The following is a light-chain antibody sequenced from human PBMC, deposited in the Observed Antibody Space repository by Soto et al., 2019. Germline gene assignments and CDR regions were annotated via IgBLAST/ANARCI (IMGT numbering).Light chain of an antibody. V-gene: IGLV2-14*03. Sequence: QSALTQPASVSGSPGQSITISCTGTSSDVGAYNFVSWHQQHPGKAPKLMIYNVYDRPSGISYRFSGSKSGNTAPLTISGLQGEDEADHYCSAYTVSRTYVFGTGTKLTVL. CDR3: SAYTVSRTYV. CDR1: SSDVGAYNF. CDR2: NVY. J-gene: IGLJ1*01.